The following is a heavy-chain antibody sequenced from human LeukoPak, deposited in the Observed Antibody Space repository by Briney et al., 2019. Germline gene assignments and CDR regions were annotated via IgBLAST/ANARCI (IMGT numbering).Heavy chain of an antibody. CDR1: GGSISSYY. CDR3: ARGPFYSGCLNLLDY. Sequence: SETLSLTCTVSGGSISSYYWSWIRQPPGKGLEWIGYIYYSGSTNYNPSLKSRVTISVDTSKNQFSLKLSSVTAADTAVYYCARGPFYSGCLNLLDYWGQGTLVTVSS. CDR2: IYYSGST. J-gene: IGHJ4*02. D-gene: IGHD1-26*01. V-gene: IGHV4-59*01.